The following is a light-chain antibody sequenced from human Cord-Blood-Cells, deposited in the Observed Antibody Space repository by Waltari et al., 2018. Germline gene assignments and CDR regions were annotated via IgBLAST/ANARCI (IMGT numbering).Light chain of an antibody. Sequence: EIVLTQSPGTLSLSPGERPTLSCRASQSVSSSYLAWYQQKPGQAPRLRIYGASSRATGIPDRFSGSGSGTDFTLTISRLEPEDFAVYYCQQYGSSPPLTFGGGTKVEIK. CDR3: QQYGSSPPLT. J-gene: IGKJ4*01. CDR1: QSVSSSY. V-gene: IGKV3-20*01. CDR2: GAS.